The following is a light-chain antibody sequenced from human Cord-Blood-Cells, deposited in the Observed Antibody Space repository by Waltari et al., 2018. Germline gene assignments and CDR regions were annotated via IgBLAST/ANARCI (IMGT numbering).Light chain of an antibody. CDR3: QQYGSSPWT. CDR2: GAS. CDR1: QSVSSSY. V-gene: IGKV3-20*01. Sequence: EIVLTQYPGTLSLSPGERATLSCRASQSVSSSYLAWYQQKPGQAPRLLTDGASSRATGIPDRFSGSGSGTDFTLTISRLEPEDFAVYYCQQYGSSPWTFGQGTKVEIK. J-gene: IGKJ1*01.